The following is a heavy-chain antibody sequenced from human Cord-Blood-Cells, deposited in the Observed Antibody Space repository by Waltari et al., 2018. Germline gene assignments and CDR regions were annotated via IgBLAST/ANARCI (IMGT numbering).Heavy chain of an antibody. Sequence: QVQLQESGPGLVKPSETLSLTCTVSGGSISSYHWTWIRQPPGKGLEWIGYIYYSGSTNYNPSLKSRVTISVDTSKNQFSLKLSSVTAADTAVYYCASQYSGSYYFDYWGQGTLVTVSS. D-gene: IGHD1-26*01. J-gene: IGHJ4*02. V-gene: IGHV4-59*01. CDR2: IYYSGST. CDR3: ASQYSGSYYFDY. CDR1: GGSISSYH.